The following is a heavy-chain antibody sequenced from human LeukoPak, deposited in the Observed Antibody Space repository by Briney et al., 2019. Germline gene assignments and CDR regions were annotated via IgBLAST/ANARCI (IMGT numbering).Heavy chain of an antibody. CDR3: AKVGTILSYLYYFDY. J-gene: IGHJ4*02. Sequence: GGSLRLSCAASGFTFDDYAMHWVRQAPGKGLEWVSGISWNSGSIGYADSVKGRFTISRDNAKNSLYLQMNSLRAEDTALYYCAKVGTILSYLYYFDYWGQGTLVTVSS. D-gene: IGHD1-1*01. CDR2: ISWNSGSI. CDR1: GFTFDDYA. V-gene: IGHV3-9*01.